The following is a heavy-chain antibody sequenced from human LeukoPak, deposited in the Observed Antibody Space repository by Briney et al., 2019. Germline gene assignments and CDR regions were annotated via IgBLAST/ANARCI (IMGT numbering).Heavy chain of an antibody. Sequence: ASVKVSCKASGYTFTSYGISGVRQAPGQGRDGMGWSSAYNWNTNYAQKLQGRVTITTDTSTSTPYMELRSLRSDDTAVYYCGRVSQLGEGGWFETWGQGTLVTVSS. V-gene: IGHV1-18*01. D-gene: IGHD6-6*01. CDR1: GYTFTSYG. J-gene: IGHJ5*02. CDR3: GRVSQLGEGGWFET. CDR2: SSAYNWNT.